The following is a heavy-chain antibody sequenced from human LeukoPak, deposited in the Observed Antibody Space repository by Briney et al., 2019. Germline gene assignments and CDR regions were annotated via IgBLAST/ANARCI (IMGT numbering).Heavy chain of an antibody. J-gene: IGHJ4*02. D-gene: IGHD1-26*01. V-gene: IGHV3-7*03. CDR1: GFTFSSYW. Sequence: GGSLRLSCAASGFTFSSYWMSWVRQAPGKGLEWVANIKQDGSEKYYVDSVKGRFTISRDNAKNTLYLQMNSLRAEDTAVYYCAKTNRVGATTVDYWGQGTLVTVSS. CDR2: IKQDGSEK. CDR3: AKTNRVGATTVDY.